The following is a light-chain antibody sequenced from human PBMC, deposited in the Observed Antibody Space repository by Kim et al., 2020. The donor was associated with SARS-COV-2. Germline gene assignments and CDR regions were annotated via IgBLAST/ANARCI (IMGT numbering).Light chain of an antibody. CDR3: QQYANWHPYT. V-gene: IGKV3-15*01. Sequence: VSPGNGSTLSCRASQTVSSNLAWYQQKPGQAPRLLTYGAFTRATGIPVRFTGSGSGTEFTLTISSLQSEDSAIYYCQQYANWHPYTFGQGTKLEIK. CDR1: QTVSSN. J-gene: IGKJ2*01. CDR2: GAF.